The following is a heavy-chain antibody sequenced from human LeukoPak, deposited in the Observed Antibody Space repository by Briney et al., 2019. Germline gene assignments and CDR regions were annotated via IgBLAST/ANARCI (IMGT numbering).Heavy chain of an antibody. Sequence: GGALRLSCAASGFTFSSYAMHWVRQAPGKGLEWVAVISYDGSNKYYADSVKGRFTISRDNSKNTLYLQMNSLRAEDTAVYYCAREFIAAAGTDYYYYYGMDVWGQGTTVTVSS. D-gene: IGHD6-13*01. CDR2: ISYDGSNK. CDR3: AREFIAAAGTDYYYYYGMDV. J-gene: IGHJ6*02. V-gene: IGHV3-30-3*01. CDR1: GFTFSSYA.